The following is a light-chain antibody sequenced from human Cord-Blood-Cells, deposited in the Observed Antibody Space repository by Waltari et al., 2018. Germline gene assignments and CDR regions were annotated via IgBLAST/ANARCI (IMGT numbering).Light chain of an antibody. Sequence: QSVLTQPPSVSEAPGQRVTISCTGSSSHIGAGYDVHWYQQLPGTAPKLLIYGNSNRPSGVPDRCSGSKPGTSASLAITGLQAEDEADYYCQSYDSSLSVVFGGGTKLTVL. V-gene: IGLV1-40*01. CDR2: GNS. CDR1: SSHIGAGYD. J-gene: IGLJ2*01. CDR3: QSYDSSLSVV.